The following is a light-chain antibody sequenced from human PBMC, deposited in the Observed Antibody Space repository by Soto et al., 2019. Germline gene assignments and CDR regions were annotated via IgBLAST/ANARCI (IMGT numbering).Light chain of an antibody. CDR3: SSYTTSSTRV. Sequence: QSVLAQPASVSGSPGQSITISCTGTSSDVGAYDFVSWYQQHPDKAPKLMTYEVSNRPSGVSYRFSGSKSVNTATLTISGLQAEDEADYYCSSYTTSSTRVFGTGTKVTVL. J-gene: IGLJ1*01. CDR1: SSDVGAYDF. CDR2: EVS. V-gene: IGLV2-14*03.